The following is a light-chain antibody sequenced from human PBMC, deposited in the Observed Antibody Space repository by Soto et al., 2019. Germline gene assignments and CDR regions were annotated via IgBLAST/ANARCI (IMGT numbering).Light chain of an antibody. J-gene: IGKJ1*01. V-gene: IGKV1-5*01. CDR2: DAS. CDR3: QQYKSYWM. CDR1: QSISYW. Sequence: IQMTQSPSTLSASVGDRVTIACRASQSISYWLAWYQQKPGKAPKVLIYDASSLESGVPSRFSGSGPGTEFTLTISSLQPDDFATYYCQQYKSYWMFGQGTKVDIK.